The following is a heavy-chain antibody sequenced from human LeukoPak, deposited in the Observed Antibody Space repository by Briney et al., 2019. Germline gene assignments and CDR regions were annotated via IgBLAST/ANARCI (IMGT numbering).Heavy chain of an antibody. CDR1: GYTFTGYY. CDR2: INPNSGGT. CDR3: ARSIAPGTNSFDP. D-gene: IGHD1/OR15-1a*01. V-gene: IGHV1-2*02. J-gene: IGHJ5*02. Sequence: ASVKVSCKASGYTFTGYYMHWVRQAPGQGLEWMGWINPNSGGTNYAQKSQGRVTMTRDTSISTAYMELSRLRSDDTAVYYCARSIAPGTNSFDPWGQGTLVTVSS.